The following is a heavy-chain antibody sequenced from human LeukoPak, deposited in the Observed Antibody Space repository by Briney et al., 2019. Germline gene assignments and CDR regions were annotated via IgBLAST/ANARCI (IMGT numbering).Heavy chain of an antibody. CDR1: GYTFTIYY. V-gene: IGHV1-2*06. CDR3: ARGYCSGGTCYLVENWFDP. Sequence: ASVKVSCKASGYTFTIYYMYWVRQAPGQGLEWMGRINPNSGDTDYAQNFQGRVTMTRDTSISTAYMELTNLRSDDTAVYYCARGYCSGGTCYLVENWFDPWGQGTLVTVSS. D-gene: IGHD2-15*01. CDR2: INPNSGDT. J-gene: IGHJ5*02.